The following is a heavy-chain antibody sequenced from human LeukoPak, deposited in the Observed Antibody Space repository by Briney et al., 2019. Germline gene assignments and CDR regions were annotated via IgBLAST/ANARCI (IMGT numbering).Heavy chain of an antibody. J-gene: IGHJ5*02. D-gene: IGHD3-10*01. CDR1: GDSVSSISGG. CDR2: TYYRSRWYT. CDR3: VRDLGPGRAFWFDP. Sequence: SQTLSLTCAISGDSVSSISGGWNWIRQSPSRGLEWLGRTYYRSRWYTDYAIFVVSRISIKSDTSKNQFSLQLNSVTPEDTAVYYCVRDLGPGRAFWFDPWGHGTLVTVSS. V-gene: IGHV6-1*01.